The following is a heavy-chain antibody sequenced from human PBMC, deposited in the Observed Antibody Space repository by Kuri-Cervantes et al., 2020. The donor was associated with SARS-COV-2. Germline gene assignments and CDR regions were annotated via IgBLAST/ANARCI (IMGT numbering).Heavy chain of an antibody. J-gene: IGHJ4*02. V-gene: IGHV3-9*01. CDR3: VKDVGWYGPLDY. D-gene: IGHD6-13*01. CDR1: GFTFDDYA. CDR2: ISWNSGSI. Sequence: LSLTCAASGFTFDDYAMHWVRQAPGKGLEWVSGISWNSGSIGYADSVKGRFTISRDDAKDSLYLEMGSLRLEDTALYFCVKDVGWYGPLDYWGQGSLVTVSS.